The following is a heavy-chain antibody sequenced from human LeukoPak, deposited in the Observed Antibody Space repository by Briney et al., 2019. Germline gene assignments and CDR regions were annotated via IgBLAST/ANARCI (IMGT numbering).Heavy chain of an antibody. CDR3: ASPIFYYDSSGYYFDY. CDR1: GFTFSSYA. V-gene: IGHV3-23*01. D-gene: IGHD3-22*01. Sequence: GGSLRLSCAASGFTFSSYAMSWVRQAPGKGLXXXXXISGSGGSTYYADSVKGRFTISRDNSKNTLYLQMNSLRAEDTAVYYCASPIFYYDSSGYYFDYWGQGTLVTVSS. CDR2: ISGSGGST. J-gene: IGHJ4*02.